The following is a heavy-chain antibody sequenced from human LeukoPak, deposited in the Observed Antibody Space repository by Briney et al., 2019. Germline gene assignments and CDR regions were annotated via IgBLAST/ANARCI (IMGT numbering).Heavy chain of an antibody. D-gene: IGHD3-10*01. CDR3: ASRTMVRGVDIMWY. Sequence: VASLKVSCKASGYTFTGYYMHSVRQAPGQGLEWMGWINPNSGGTNYAQKFQGRVTMTRDTSISTAYIELSRLRSDDTAVYYCASRTMVRGVDIMWYWGQGTLVTVSS. CDR2: INPNSGGT. CDR1: GYTFTGYY. J-gene: IGHJ4*02. V-gene: IGHV1-2*02.